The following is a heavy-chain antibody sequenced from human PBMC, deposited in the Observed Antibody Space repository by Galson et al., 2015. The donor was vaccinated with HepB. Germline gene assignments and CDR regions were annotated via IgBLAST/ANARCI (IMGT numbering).Heavy chain of an antibody. CDR3: ARDESGGVLPWFDL. CDR1: GFTFNTYG. V-gene: IGHV3-33*01. CDR2: IWYDGSNI. J-gene: IGHJ5*02. Sequence: SLRLSCAASGFTFNTYGMHWVRQAPGRGLEWVAVIWYDGSNINYADSVKGRFTISRDTSENTLYLQMNNLRVEDTAIYYCARDESGGVLPWFDLWGQGTLVTVFS. D-gene: IGHD3-16*01.